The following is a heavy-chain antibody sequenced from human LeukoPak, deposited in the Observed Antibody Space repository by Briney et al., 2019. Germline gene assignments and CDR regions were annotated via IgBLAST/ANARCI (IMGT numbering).Heavy chain of an antibody. CDR1: GYTFTSYG. D-gene: IGHD3-22*01. CDR2: ISAYNGNT. V-gene: IGHV1-18*03. Sequence: ASVKVSCKASGYTFTSYGISWVRQAPGQGLEWMGWISAYNGNTNYAQKLQGRVTMTTDTSTSTAYVELRSLRSDDMAVYYCARASQYYYDSSGYWDWGQGTLVTVSS. J-gene: IGHJ4*02. CDR3: ARASQYYYDSSGYWD.